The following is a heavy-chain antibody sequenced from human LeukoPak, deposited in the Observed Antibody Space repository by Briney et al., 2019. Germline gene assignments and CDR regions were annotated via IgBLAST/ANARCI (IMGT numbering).Heavy chain of an antibody. CDR1: GGTFSSYA. Sequence: ASVKVSCKAPGGTFSSYAISWVRQAPGQGLEWMGVIIPMFGTANYAQKFQGRVTITADKSTTTAYMELSSLRSEDTAVYYCATGLWGPGSYYLFHNWFDPWGQGTLVTVSS. CDR2: IIPMFGTA. CDR3: ATGLWGPGSYYLFHNWFDP. D-gene: IGHD3-10*01. J-gene: IGHJ5*02. V-gene: IGHV1-69*06.